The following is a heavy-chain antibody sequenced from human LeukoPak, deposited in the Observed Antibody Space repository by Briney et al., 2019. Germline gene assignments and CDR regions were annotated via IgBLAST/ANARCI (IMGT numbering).Heavy chain of an antibody. CDR3: ARDAYCGGDCYSGWYFDL. CDR1: GFTFTSYA. CDR2: INGHGSGV. D-gene: IGHD2-21*02. V-gene: IGHV3-23*01. Sequence: PGGSLRLSCAASGFTFTSYAISWVRQAPGKGLEWVSTINGHGSGVNYVDSVKGRFTMSRDNSKNTLYLQMNSLRAEDTAVYYCARDAYCGGDCYSGWYFDLWGRGTLVTVSS. J-gene: IGHJ2*01.